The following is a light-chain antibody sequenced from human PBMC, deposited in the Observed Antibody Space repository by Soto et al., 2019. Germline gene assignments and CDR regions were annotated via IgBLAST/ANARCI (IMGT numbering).Light chain of an antibody. Sequence: QSVLTQPASVSGSPGQSIAISCTGTSSDVGGYKYVSWYQQHPGKAPKLMIYDVSNRPSGVSDRFSGSKSGNTASLTISELQAEDEADYYCTSYTSSSTYVFGTGTKVTV. J-gene: IGLJ1*01. CDR2: DVS. CDR1: SSDVGGYKY. CDR3: TSYTSSSTYV. V-gene: IGLV2-14*01.